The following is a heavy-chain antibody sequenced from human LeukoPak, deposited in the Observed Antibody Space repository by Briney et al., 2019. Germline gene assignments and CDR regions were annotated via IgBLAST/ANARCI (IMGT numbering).Heavy chain of an antibody. CDR1: GYTFTGYY. CDR2: INPNSGGT. CDR3: AREGGYSSGWYGGFDY. Sequence: SVKVSCKASGYTFTGYYMHWVRQAPGQGLEWMGWINPNSGGTNYAQKFQGRVTMTRDTSISTAYMELSRLRSDDTAVYYCAREGGYSSGWYGGFDYWGQGTLVTVSS. J-gene: IGHJ4*02. V-gene: IGHV1-2*02. D-gene: IGHD6-19*01.